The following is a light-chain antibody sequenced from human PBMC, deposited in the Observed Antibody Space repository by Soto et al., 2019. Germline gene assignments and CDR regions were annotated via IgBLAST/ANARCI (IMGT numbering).Light chain of an antibody. CDR2: DAS. CDR3: QQYNNWPPLT. Sequence: EIVMTQSPATLSVSPGERTTLSCRASQSVSSNLAWYQQKPGQAPRLLNYDASTRATGIPARFSGSGSETEFTLTISSLQSEDFAVYYCQQYNNWPPLTFGGGTKVEIK. J-gene: IGKJ4*01. V-gene: IGKV3-15*01. CDR1: QSVSSN.